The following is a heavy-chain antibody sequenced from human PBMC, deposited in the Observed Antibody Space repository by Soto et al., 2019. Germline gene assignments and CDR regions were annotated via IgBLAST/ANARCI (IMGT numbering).Heavy chain of an antibody. CDR2: IYHSGST. Sequence: QLQLQESGSGLVKPSQTLSLTCAVSGGSISSGGYSWSWIRQPPGKGLEWIGYIYHSGSTYYNPSLKSRVXXXVXXSKNQFSLELSSVPAADTAVYYCARGMTPVTTIGHWGQGTLVTVSS. D-gene: IGHD4-4*01. CDR3: ARGMTPVTTIGH. V-gene: IGHV4-30-2*01. CDR1: GGSISSGGYS. J-gene: IGHJ4*02.